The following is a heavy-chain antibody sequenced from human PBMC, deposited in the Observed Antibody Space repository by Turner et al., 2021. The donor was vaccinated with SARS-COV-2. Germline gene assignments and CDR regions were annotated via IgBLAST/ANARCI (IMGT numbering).Heavy chain of an antibody. J-gene: IGHJ4*02. CDR1: GFTFSSYA. Sequence: EVQLLASGGGLVQAGGSLSLSCAASGFTFSSYAMSWVRQAPGKELGWVSSISDSGGSTYYADSVKGRFTISRDNSKDTLYLQMNSLRAEDTAVYYCAKVASNPGDYFDYWGQGTLVTVSS. V-gene: IGHV3-23*01. D-gene: IGHD4-17*01. CDR2: ISDSGGST. CDR3: AKVASNPGDYFDY.